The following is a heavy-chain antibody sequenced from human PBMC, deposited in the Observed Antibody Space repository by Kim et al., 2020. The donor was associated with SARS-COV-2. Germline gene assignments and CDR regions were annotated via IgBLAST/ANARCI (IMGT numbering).Heavy chain of an antibody. J-gene: IGHJ6*02. CDR2: ISTSSSYI. V-gene: IGHV3-21*06. Sequence: GGSLRLSCAASGFKFSQYTMDWVRQAPGKGLEWVSSISTSSSYIYYADSLKGRFTTSRDNGRNLLYLEMNSLRADDTAEYYCSRARLGDYGLWYYGLDVWGQGTTVTVSS. CDR1: GFKFSQYT. D-gene: IGHD4-17*01. CDR3: SRARLGDYGLWYYGLDV.